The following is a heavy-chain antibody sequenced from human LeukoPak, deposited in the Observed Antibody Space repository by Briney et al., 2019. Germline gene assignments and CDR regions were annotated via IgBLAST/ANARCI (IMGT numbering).Heavy chain of an antibody. D-gene: IGHD3-9*01. J-gene: IGHJ5*02. Sequence: SETLSLTCAVNGGSFSGYYWSWIRQPPGKGLEWIGEINHSGSTNYNPSLKSRVTISVDTSKNQFSRKLSSVTAADTAVYYCARGQILRYFDWLNWFDPWGQGTLVTVSS. CDR1: GGSFSGYY. CDR2: INHSGST. V-gene: IGHV4-34*01. CDR3: ARGQILRYFDWLNWFDP.